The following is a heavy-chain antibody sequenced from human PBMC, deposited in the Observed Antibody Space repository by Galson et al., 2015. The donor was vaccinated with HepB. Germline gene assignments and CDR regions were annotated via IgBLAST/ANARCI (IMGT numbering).Heavy chain of an antibody. CDR2: IKQDGSEK. D-gene: IGHD5-18*01. J-gene: IGHJ4*02. CDR1: GFTYNNYW. CDR3: ARGWDTDVPSNFDY. V-gene: IGHV3-7*03. Sequence: SLRLSCAVSGFTYNNYWMSWVRQAPGRGLEWVANIKQDGSEKYYVDSVEGRFTVSRDNAKKTLYLDMNALSVEDTAVYYCARGWDTDVPSNFDYWGQGVLVTVSS.